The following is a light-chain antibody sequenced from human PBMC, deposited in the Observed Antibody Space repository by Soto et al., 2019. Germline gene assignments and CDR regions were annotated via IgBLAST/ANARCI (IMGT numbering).Light chain of an antibody. CDR1: SSNIGAGYD. CDR2: GSK. CDR3: QSYDSTLSVL. J-gene: IGLJ3*02. Sequence: QLVLTQPPSVSGAPGQRVTISCTGSSSNIGAGYDVQWYQRLPGAAPKLVIYGSKNRPSGVPDRFSGSKSGTSASLAITGLQAEDEAEYFCQSYDSTLSVLFGGGTKLTVL. V-gene: IGLV1-40*01.